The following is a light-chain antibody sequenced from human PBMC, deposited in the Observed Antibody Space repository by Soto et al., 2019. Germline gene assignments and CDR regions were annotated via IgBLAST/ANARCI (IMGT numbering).Light chain of an antibody. CDR3: GTWDSSLSAYV. Sequence: QSVLTKPPSGYAAPGQRVTISCSGSSSNIGNNYVSWYQQLPGTAPKLLIYDNNKRPSGIPDRFSGSKSGTSATLGITGLQTGDEADYYCGTWDSSLSAYVFGTGTKVTVL. J-gene: IGLJ1*01. V-gene: IGLV1-51*01. CDR2: DNN. CDR1: SSNIGNNY.